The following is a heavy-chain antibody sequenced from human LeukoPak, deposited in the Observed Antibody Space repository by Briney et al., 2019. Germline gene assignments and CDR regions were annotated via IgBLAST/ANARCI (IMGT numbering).Heavy chain of an antibody. CDR2: IYPGNSDI. D-gene: IGHD2-15*01. J-gene: IGHJ4*02. CDR1: GYSFINYW. CDR3: TTGRFCSGGSCSSSFDF. V-gene: IGHV5-51*01. Sequence: GESLKISCKGSGYSFINYWIGWVRQMPDKGLEWMGIIYPGNSDIRYSPSFQGQVTISVDKSINIAYLQWTSLKASDTAIYYCTTGRFCSGGSCSSSFDFWGQGTLLTVPS.